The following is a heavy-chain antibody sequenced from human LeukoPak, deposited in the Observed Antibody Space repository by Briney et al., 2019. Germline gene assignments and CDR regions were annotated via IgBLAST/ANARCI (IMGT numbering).Heavy chain of an antibody. CDR1: GGSISSGDYY. CDR3: ARERSGSYFEFDY. CDR2: IYYSGST. V-gene: IGHV4-30-4*02. Sequence: PSETLSLTCTVSGGSISSGDYYWSWIRQPPGKGLEWIGYIYYSGSTYYNPSLKSRVTISVDTSKNQFSLKLSSVTAADTAVYYCARERSGSYFEFDYWGQGTLVTVSS. J-gene: IGHJ4*02. D-gene: IGHD1-26*01.